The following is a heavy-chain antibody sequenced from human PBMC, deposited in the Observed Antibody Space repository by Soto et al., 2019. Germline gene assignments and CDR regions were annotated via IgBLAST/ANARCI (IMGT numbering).Heavy chain of an antibody. CDR2: IYPDDSDS. Sequence: GESLKISCKGSGYSFTSYWISWVRQTPGKGLEWMGIIYPDDSDSRDSPSFQGDVSISVDKSATTAYLEWSSLKASDTAVYYCARREYSYGYFDNWGQGTKVTVSS. CDR1: GYSFTSYW. V-gene: IGHV5-51*01. J-gene: IGHJ4*02. D-gene: IGHD5-12*01. CDR3: ARREYSYGYFDN.